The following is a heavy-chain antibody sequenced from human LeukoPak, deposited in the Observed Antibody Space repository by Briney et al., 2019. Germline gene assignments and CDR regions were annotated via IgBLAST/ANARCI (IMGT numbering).Heavy chain of an antibody. J-gene: IGHJ3*02. V-gene: IGHV1-18*01. CDR2: ISAYNGNT. D-gene: IGHD4-11*01. CDR3: ASSLDDYSDDAFDI. Sequence: GASVKVSCKASGYTFTCYGISWVRQAPGQGLEWMGWISAYNGNTNYAQKLQGRVTMTTDTSTSTAYMELRSLRSDDTAVYYCASSLDDYSDDAFDIWGQGTMVTVSS. CDR1: GYTFTCYG.